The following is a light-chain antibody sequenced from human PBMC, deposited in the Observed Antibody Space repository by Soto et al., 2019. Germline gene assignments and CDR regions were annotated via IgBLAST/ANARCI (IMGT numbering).Light chain of an antibody. CDR2: LEGSGSY. V-gene: IGLV4-60*02. CDR3: ETWDTYVVV. J-gene: IGLJ2*01. CDR1: SGHSTYI. Sequence: QTVVTQSSSASASLGSSVKLTCTLSSGHSTYIIAWHQQQPGKAPRYLMKLEGSGSYNKGSGIPDRFSGSSSGADRYLTISNLQFEDEADYYCETWDTYVVVFGGGTKLTVL.